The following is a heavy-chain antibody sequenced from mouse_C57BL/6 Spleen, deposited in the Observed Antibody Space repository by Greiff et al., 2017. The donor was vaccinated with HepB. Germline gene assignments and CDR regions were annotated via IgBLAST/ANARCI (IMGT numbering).Heavy chain of an antibody. CDR2: IDPSDSET. J-gene: IGHJ1*03. V-gene: IGHV1-52*01. CDR3: ARGRSVIGYFDV. Sequence: QVQLQQPGAELVRPGSSVKLSCKASGYTFTSYWMHWVKQRPIQGLEWIGNIDPSDSETHYNQKFKDKATLTVDKSSSTAYMQLSSLTSEDSAVYYCARGRSVIGYFDVWGTGTTVTVSS. CDR1: GYTFTSYW.